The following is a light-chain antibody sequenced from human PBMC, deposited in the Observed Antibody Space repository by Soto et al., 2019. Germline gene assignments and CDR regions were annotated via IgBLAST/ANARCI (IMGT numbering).Light chain of an antibody. CDR2: KAS. J-gene: IGKJ4*01. V-gene: IGKV1-5*03. Sequence: DIQMTHSAVAMSASVRYRVTITCRASQSISSWLAWYQQKPGKAPKLLIYKASSLESGVPSRFSGSGSGTEFTPTISSLQPEDFATYYCQQLNSYLTFGGGTKVDI. CDR1: QSISSW. CDR3: QQLNSYLT.